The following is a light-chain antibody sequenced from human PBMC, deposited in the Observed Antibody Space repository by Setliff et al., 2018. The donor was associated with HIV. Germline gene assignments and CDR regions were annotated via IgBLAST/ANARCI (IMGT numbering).Light chain of an antibody. J-gene: IGLJ1*01. CDR3: SSYTSRSTKV. Sequence: QSVLTQPASVSGSPGQSITISCSGTSSDVGGHNYVSWYQQHPGKAPKLMIYDVNKRPSGVSNRFSGSKSGNTASLTISGLQAEDEADYYCSSYTSRSTKVFGTGTKVTVL. CDR2: DVN. V-gene: IGLV2-14*01. CDR1: SSDVGGHNY.